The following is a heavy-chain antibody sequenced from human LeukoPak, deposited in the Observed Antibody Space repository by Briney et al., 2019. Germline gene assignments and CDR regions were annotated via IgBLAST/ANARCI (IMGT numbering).Heavy chain of an antibody. CDR3: ARENLAAAADY. Sequence: GALRLSCAASEFTFSAYWMHWVRQAPGKGLVWVSRIRGDGIMTNYADSVKGRFTISRDNAKNTLYLQMNSLRLEDTAVYYCARENLAAAADYWGQGTVVTVSS. V-gene: IGHV3-74*01. CDR2: IRGDGIMT. J-gene: IGHJ4*02. CDR1: EFTFSAYW. D-gene: IGHD6-25*01.